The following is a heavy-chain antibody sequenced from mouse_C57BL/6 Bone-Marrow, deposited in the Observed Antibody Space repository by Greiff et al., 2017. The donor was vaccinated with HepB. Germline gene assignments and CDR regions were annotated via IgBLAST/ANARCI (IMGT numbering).Heavy chain of an antibody. J-gene: IGHJ2*01. CDR2: ISSGGSYT. V-gene: IGHV5-6*02. Sequence: EVKLVESGGDLVKPGGSLKLSCAASGFTFSSYGMSWVRQTPDKRLEWVATISSGGSYTYYPDSVKGRFTISRDNAKNTLYLHMSSLKSEDTAMYYCARQGGYYDYWGQGTTLTVSS. CDR3: ARQGGYYDY. CDR1: GFTFSSYG. D-gene: IGHD2-3*01.